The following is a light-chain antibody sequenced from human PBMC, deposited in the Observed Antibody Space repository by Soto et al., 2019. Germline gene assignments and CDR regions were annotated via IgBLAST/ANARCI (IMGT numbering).Light chain of an antibody. CDR1: NADVGGYNY. CDR3: TSYTGSHVA. Sequence: QSALTQPRSVSGSPGESVTIPCTGTNADVGGYNYVSWYQQHPGKPPQLMIYDVSNRPLGVPDRFSGSKSDNTASLTISGLQAEDEAVYYCTSYTGSHVAFGGGTQLTVL. J-gene: IGLJ2*01. CDR2: DVS. V-gene: IGLV2-11*01.